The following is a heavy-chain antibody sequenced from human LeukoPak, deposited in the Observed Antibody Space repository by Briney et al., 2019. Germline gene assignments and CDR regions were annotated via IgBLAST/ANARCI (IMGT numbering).Heavy chain of an antibody. Sequence: GGSLRLSCAASGFTFSSYGMHWVGQAPGKGPEWVAVISYDGSNKYYADSVKGRFTISRDNSKNTLYLQMNSLRAEDTAVYYCAKDQFYSGYDLPDYWGQGTLVTVSS. J-gene: IGHJ4*02. V-gene: IGHV3-30*18. CDR3: AKDQFYSGYDLPDY. D-gene: IGHD5-12*01. CDR1: GFTFSSYG. CDR2: ISYDGSNK.